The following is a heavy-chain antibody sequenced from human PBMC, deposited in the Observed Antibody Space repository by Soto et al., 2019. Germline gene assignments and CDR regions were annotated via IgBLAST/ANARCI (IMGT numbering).Heavy chain of an antibody. Sequence: EVQLEESGGGLVRPGASLRLSCAASGFTFNYYTMIWVRQAPGQGLEWVSSISSASDNIHYADSVKGRFTISRENDKNSVYLQMNSLRDEDTAVYYCARHITTVTTERIDFWGQGTLVTVSS. J-gene: IGHJ4*02. CDR2: ISSASDNI. CDR1: GFTFNYYT. D-gene: IGHD4-17*01. V-gene: IGHV3-21*01. CDR3: ARHITTVTTERIDF.